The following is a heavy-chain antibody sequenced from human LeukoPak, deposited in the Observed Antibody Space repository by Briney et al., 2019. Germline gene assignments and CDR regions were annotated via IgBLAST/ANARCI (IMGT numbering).Heavy chain of an antibody. Sequence: PGGSLRLSCAASGFTFSSYGMHWVRQAPGKGLEWVAVIWYDGSNKYYADSVKGRFTISRDNSKNTLYLQMNSLRAEDTAVYYCATHCSSTSCYGNWGQGTLVTVSS. CDR1: GFTFSSYG. D-gene: IGHD2-2*01. V-gene: IGHV3-33*01. CDR3: ATHCSSTSCYGN. CDR2: IWYDGSNK. J-gene: IGHJ4*02.